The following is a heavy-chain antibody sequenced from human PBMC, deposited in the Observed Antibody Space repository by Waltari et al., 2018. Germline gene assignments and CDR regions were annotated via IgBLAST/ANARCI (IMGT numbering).Heavy chain of an antibody. Sequence: QITLKESGPTLVKPTQTLTLTCTFSGFSLSTSGVGVGWIRQPPGKALEWLALIYWNDDKRYSPSLNSRLTITKDTSKNQVVLTMTNMDPVDTATYYCAHRPDSSSWYLYDYFDYWGQGTLVTVSS. CDR2: IYWNDDK. V-gene: IGHV2-5*01. D-gene: IGHD6-13*01. J-gene: IGHJ4*02. CDR3: AHRPDSSSWYLYDYFDY. CDR1: GFSLSTSGVG.